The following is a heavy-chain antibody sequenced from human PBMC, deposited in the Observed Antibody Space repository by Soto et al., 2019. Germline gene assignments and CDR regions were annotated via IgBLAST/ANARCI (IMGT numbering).Heavy chain of an antibody. D-gene: IGHD6-13*01. V-gene: IGHV4-39*01. CDR2: IYYSGST. CDR1: GGSISTSSYY. Sequence: PSDTLSLTCTVSGGSISTSSYYWGWIRQPPGKGLEWIGSIYYSGSTYYNPSLKSRVTISADTSKNQFSLKLSSVTAADTAVYYCARLIAAAGGNRAYWGQGTLVTVSS. CDR3: ARLIAAAGGNRAY. J-gene: IGHJ4*02.